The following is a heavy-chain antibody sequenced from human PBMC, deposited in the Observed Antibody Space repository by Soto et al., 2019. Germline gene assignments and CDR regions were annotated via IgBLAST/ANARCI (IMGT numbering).Heavy chain of an antibody. D-gene: IGHD3-10*01. V-gene: IGHV4-59*12. J-gene: IGHJ3*01. Sequence: VQLVESGGGLVKPGESLRVSCAASGFTFSYYSLHWVRQAPGKGLEWIGYMYQSGSTFYNPSLKSRVTISIDRSENFFSLDLKSVTAADTAVYYCARARSWDAYDVWGQGTLVTVSS. CDR3: ARARSWDAYDV. CDR1: GFTFSYYS. CDR2: MYQSGST.